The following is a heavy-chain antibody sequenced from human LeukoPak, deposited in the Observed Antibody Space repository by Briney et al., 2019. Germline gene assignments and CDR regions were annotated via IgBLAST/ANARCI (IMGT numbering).Heavy chain of an antibody. J-gene: IGHJ4*02. Sequence: GSSVKVSCKASGYTFTSYGISWVRQAPGQGLEWMGWIRAYNGNTNYAQKLQGRVTMTTDTSTSTAYMELRSLKSDGTAVYYCVILAAAGRYYFDYWGQGTLVTVSS. CDR2: IRAYNGNT. CDR1: GYTFTSYG. D-gene: IGHD6-13*01. CDR3: VILAAAGRYYFDY. V-gene: IGHV1-18*01.